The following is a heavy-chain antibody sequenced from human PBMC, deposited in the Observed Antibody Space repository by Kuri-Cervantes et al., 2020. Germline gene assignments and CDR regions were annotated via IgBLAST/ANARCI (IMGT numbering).Heavy chain of an antibody. D-gene: IGHD6-13*01. CDR1: GGSISSSSYY. J-gene: IGHJ4*02. CDR2: IYYSGST. Sequence: SETLSLTCTVSGGSISSSSYYWGWIRQPPGKGLEWIGYIYYSGSTYYNPSLKSRVTISVDTSKNQFSLKLSSVTAADTAVYYCARAAAGSFDYWGQGTLVTVSS. V-gene: IGHV4-31*03. CDR3: ARAAAGSFDY.